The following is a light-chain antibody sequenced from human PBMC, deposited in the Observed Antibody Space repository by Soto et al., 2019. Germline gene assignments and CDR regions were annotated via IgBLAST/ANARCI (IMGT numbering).Light chain of an antibody. Sequence: QSVLTQPASVSGSPGQSVTISCTATRCDFGSCKFATWYQHHPGKVPKVIIYETSKRPSGVSDRFSGPKSGNTASLTISGLQAEDEADYYCFSFTSTSTHVFGSRTKVTVL. J-gene: IGLJ1*01. CDR3: FSFTSTSTHV. V-gene: IGLV2-23*01. CDR1: RCDFGSCKF. CDR2: ETS.